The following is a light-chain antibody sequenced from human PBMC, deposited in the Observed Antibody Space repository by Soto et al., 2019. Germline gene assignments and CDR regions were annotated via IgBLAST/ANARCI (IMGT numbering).Light chain of an antibody. CDR3: QQYNNWPRT. Sequence: EIVMTQPPATLSVSPGERATLSCRASQSVRSNLAWYQQKPGQAPRLLIYGASTRATGIPARFSGSGSGTEFTLTISSLLSEDFAVYYCQQYNNWPRTFGQGTKVEIK. CDR1: QSVRSN. V-gene: IGKV3-15*01. J-gene: IGKJ1*01. CDR2: GAS.